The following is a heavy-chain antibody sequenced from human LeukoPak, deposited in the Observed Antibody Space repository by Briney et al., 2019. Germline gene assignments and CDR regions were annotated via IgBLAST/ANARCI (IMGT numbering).Heavy chain of an antibody. CDR3: ARDSDRWLHHVWFDT. D-gene: IGHD5-24*01. J-gene: IGHJ5*02. Sequence: ASVKVSCKASGYTFTSYYMHWVRQAPGQRLEWMGIINPSGGRTSYAQKFQGRVTMTRDMSTSTVYMELSSLRSEDTGVYYCARDSDRWLHHVWFDTWGQGTLVTVSS. V-gene: IGHV1-46*01. CDR1: GYTFTSYY. CDR2: INPSGGRT.